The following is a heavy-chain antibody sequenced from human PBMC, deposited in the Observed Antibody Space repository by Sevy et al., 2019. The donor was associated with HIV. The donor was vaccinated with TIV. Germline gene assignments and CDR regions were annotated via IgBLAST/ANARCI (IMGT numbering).Heavy chain of an antibody. CDR3: TRDHSDHGSGSFYFAS. J-gene: IGHJ4*02. CDR1: EFSVRDNS. V-gene: IGHV3-53*01. Sequence: GGSLRLSCAASEFSVRDNSMSWVRQAPGQWLEWVSVISAGISTYYAGSVQGRFTISRDISGNMVYLQMNSLRPEDKAHYYCTRDHSDHGSGSFYFASWGQGTMVTVSS. CDR2: ISAGIST. D-gene: IGHD3-10*01.